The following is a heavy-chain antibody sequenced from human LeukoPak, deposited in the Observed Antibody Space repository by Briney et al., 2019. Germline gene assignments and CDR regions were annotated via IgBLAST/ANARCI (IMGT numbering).Heavy chain of an antibody. CDR2: ISADGRST. CDR3: AKEHILTGYSDY. D-gene: IGHD3-9*01. CDR1: GFTFSSYA. V-gene: IGHV3-23*01. Sequence: GGSLRLSCAASGFTFSSYAMSWVRQAPGKGLEWVSPISADGRSTYYADSAQGRFTISRDNSKNTLYLQMNSLRAEDTAVYYCAKEHILTGYSDYWGQGTLVTVSS. J-gene: IGHJ4*02.